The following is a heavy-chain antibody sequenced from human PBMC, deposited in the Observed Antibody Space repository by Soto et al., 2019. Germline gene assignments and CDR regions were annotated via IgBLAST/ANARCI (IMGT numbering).Heavy chain of an antibody. D-gene: IGHD3-10*01. V-gene: IGHV2-5*02. Sequence: QITLKESGPTLVKPTQTLTLTCTFSGFSLSTSGVAVGWNRQPPGKALEWLALIYWDDDRRYSSFLKSRLTITKDPSKNQVVLTMTNMDPVDTATYYCTHMRSYYGSGRHAFDIWGHGTMVTVSS. CDR2: IYWDDDR. J-gene: IGHJ3*02. CDR3: THMRSYYGSGRHAFDI. CDR1: GFSLSTSGVA.